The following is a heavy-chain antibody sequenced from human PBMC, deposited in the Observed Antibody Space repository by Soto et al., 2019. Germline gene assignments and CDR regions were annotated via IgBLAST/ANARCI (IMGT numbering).Heavy chain of an antibody. CDR1: GYTFTTHY. D-gene: IGHD6-13*01. V-gene: IGHV1-46*01. J-gene: IGHJ4*02. CDR3: ARNIAAAGTAFDY. CDR2: IDPRSGSA. Sequence: ASVKVSCKASGYTFTTHYIHWVRQAPGQGPEWMGIIDPRSGSAGYAQRFQVSVTMTRDTPTSTFYMELSSLRSEDTAVYYCARNIAAAGTAFDYWGQGTLVTVSS.